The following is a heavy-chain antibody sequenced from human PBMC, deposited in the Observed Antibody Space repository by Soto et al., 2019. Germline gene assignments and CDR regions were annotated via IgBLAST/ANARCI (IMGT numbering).Heavy chain of an antibody. J-gene: IGHJ4*02. CDR2: IYWDDDK. CDR1: GFSLSVSKVG. CDR3: AHTRITGVDF. D-gene: IGHD3-16*01. V-gene: IGHV2-5*02. Sequence: SGPTLVNPPQTLTLTCTFSGFSLSVSKVGVGWIRQPPGKALEWLALIYWDDDKRYNPSLNSRLTITKDTSKNQVVLTMANMDPADTGTYFCAHTRITGVDFWGPGTLVTVSS.